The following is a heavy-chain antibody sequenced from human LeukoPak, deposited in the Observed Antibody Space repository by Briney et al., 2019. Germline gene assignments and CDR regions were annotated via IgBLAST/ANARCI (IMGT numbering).Heavy chain of an antibody. J-gene: IGHJ4*02. Sequence: GGSLRLSCAASGFTFSSYAMHWVRQAPGKGLEWVAVISYDGSNKYYADSVKGRFTISGDNSKNTLYLQMNSLRAEATAVYYCARDTEAGTGIDYWGQGTLVTVSS. D-gene: IGHD6-13*01. CDR2: ISYDGSNK. CDR1: GFTFSSYA. V-gene: IGHV3-30*04. CDR3: ARDTEAGTGIDY.